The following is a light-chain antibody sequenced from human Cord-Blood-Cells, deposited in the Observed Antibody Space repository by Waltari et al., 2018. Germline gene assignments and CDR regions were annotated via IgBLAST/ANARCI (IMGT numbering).Light chain of an antibody. Sequence: DIHITQSPSSLSASAGDRVTITSQASQDISNYLNWYQHKPGKAPKLLIDDASNLETGVPSRFSGSGSGTDFTFTISSLQPEDIATYYCQQYDNLPYTFGQGTKLEIK. CDR1: QDISNY. CDR2: DAS. J-gene: IGKJ2*01. V-gene: IGKV1-33*01. CDR3: QQYDNLPYT.